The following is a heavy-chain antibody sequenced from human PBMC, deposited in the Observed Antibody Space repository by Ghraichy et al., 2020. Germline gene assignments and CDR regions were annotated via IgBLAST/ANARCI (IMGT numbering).Heavy chain of an antibody. CDR1: GGTFSSYA. Sequence: SVKVSCKASGGTFSSYAISWVRPAPGQGLEWMGRIIPILGIANYAQKFQGRVTITADKSTSTAYMELSSLRSEDTAVYYCARGGYGSGSYYNVDYFDYWGQGTLVTVSS. CDR3: ARGGYGSGSYYNVDYFDY. J-gene: IGHJ4*02. V-gene: IGHV1-69*04. D-gene: IGHD3-10*01. CDR2: IIPILGIA.